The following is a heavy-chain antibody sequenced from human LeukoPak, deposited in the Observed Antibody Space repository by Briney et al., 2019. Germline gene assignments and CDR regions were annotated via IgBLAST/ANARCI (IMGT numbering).Heavy chain of an antibody. CDR3: AHRGYGDYPSSKWFDP. J-gene: IGHJ5*02. CDR1: GFSVGRGGVG. CDR2: IYWNDDK. V-gene: IGHV2-5*01. D-gene: IGHD4-17*01. Sequence: ESGPTLVKPTQTLTLTCTCSGFSVGRGGVGVGWIRQPPGKALEWLAVIYWNDDKRYSPSLKSRLTITKDTSKNQVVLTMTNMDPVDTATYYCAHRGYGDYPSSKWFDPWGQGTLVIVSS.